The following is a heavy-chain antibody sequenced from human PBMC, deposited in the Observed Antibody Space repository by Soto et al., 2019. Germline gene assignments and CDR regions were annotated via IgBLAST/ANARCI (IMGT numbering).Heavy chain of an antibody. V-gene: IGHV1-46*03. Sequence: QVQLVQSGAEVKKPGASVKVSCKASGYTFTSYYMHWVRQAPGQGLEWMGIINPSGGSTSYAQKFQGGVTMTRDTSTSTVYMELSSLRSEDTAVYYCASNTRGYCSGGSCYFGAFDIWGQGTMVTVSS. CDR3: ASNTRGYCSGGSCYFGAFDI. D-gene: IGHD2-15*01. CDR1: GYTFTSYY. J-gene: IGHJ3*02. CDR2: INPSGGST.